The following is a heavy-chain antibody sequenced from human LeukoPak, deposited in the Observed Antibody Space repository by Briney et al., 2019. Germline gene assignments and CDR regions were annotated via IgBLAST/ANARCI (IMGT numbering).Heavy chain of an antibody. CDR1: GGSFNSSTYY. Sequence: SETLSLTCTVSGGSFNSSTYYWVWIRQPPGKGLEGIGGIYYSGNTYYNPSLKSRVTISVDTSKNQFSLKLTSVTAADTAVYYCARLRTVNYFDYWGQGTLVTVSS. CDR2: IYYSGNT. V-gene: IGHV4-39*01. D-gene: IGHD3-10*01. J-gene: IGHJ4*02. CDR3: ARLRTVNYFDY.